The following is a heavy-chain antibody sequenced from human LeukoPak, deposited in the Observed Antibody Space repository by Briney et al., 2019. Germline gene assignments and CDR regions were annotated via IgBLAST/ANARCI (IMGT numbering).Heavy chain of an antibody. D-gene: IGHD4-17*01. CDR3: ARFGYGDYGAPDMDV. V-gene: IGHV1-69*02. CDR1: GGTFTSYT. Sequence: SVKVSCKASGGTFTSYTISWVRQAPGQGLEWRGRIIPILGMANYAQKFQGRVTITADKSTSTAYMELSSLRSEDTAVYYCARFGYGDYGAPDMDVWGKGTTVTVSS. CDR2: IIPILGMA. J-gene: IGHJ6*03.